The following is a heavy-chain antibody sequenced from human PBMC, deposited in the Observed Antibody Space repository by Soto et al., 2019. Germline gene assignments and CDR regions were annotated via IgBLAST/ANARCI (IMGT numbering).Heavy chain of an antibody. CDR1: FSGYY. CDR2: INHSGST. Sequence: FSGYYWSWICQPPGKGLEWIGEINHSGSTNYNPSLKSRVTISVDTSKNQFSLKLSSVTAADTAVYYCARGWYSSSYNWFDPWGQGTLVTVSS. J-gene: IGHJ5*02. V-gene: IGHV4-34*01. CDR3: ARGWYSSSYNWFDP. D-gene: IGHD6-13*01.